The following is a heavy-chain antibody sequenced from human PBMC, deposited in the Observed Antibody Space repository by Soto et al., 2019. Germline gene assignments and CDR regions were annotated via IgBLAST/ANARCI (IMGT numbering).Heavy chain of an antibody. J-gene: IGHJ4*02. CDR1: GFTFSSYG. V-gene: IGHV3-30*18. CDR2: ISYDGSNK. CDR3: AKGPSLDWRLFDY. Sequence: QVQLVESGGGVVQPGRSLRLSCAASGFTFSSYGMHWVRQAPGKGLEWVAVISYDGSNKYYADSVKGRFTISRDNSKNTQYLQMNSLRAEDTAVYYCAKGPSLDWRLFDYWGQGTLVTVSS. D-gene: IGHD2-8*02.